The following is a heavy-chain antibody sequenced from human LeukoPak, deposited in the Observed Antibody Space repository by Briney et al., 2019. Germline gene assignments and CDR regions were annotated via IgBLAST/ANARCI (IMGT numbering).Heavy chain of an antibody. J-gene: IGHJ4*02. CDR1: GGSISSYY. V-gene: IGHV4-30-4*08. D-gene: IGHD6-13*01. Sequence: SETLSLTCTVSGGSISSYYWSWIRQPPGKGLEWIGYIYYSGSTYYNPSLKSRVTISVDTSKNQFSLKLSSVTAADTAVYYCAREGSSWYDFDYWGQGTLVTVSS. CDR3: AREGSSWYDFDY. CDR2: IYYSGST.